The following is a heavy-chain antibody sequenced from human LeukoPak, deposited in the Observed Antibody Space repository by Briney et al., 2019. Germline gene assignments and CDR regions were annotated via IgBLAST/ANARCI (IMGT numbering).Heavy chain of an antibody. V-gene: IGHV4-59*01. CDR3: ARNLIPEQLVLNF. Sequence: PSETLSLTCTVSGGSISSYYWSWIRQPPGKGLEWIGYIYYTGSTNYNPSLKSRVTMSVDTSKNQFTLNLKSVTPEDTAVYYCARNLIPEQLVLNFWGQGTLVTVSS. CDR2: IYYTGST. J-gene: IGHJ4*02. D-gene: IGHD6-19*01. CDR1: GGSISSYY.